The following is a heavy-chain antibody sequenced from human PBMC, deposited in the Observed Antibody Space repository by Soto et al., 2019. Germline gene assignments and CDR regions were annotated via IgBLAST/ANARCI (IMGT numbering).Heavy chain of an antibody. V-gene: IGHV3-30-3*01. CDR3: ARAHLKSGYSYGYNWFDP. D-gene: IGHD5-18*01. Sequence: QVQLVESGGGVVQPGRSLRLSCAASGFTFSSYAMHWVRQAPGKGLEWVAVISYDGSNKYYADSVKGRFTISRDNSKNTLYLQRNSLRAEDTAVYYCARAHLKSGYSYGYNWFDPWGQGTLFTVSS. CDR2: ISYDGSNK. CDR1: GFTFSSYA. J-gene: IGHJ5*02.